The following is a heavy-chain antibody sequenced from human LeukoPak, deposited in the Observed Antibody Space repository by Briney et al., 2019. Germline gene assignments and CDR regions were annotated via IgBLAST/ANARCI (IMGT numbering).Heavy chain of an antibody. CDR3: ARDTLEYSNSPDALDI. V-gene: IGHV3-48*02. CDR2: IGSSGSTV. CDR1: GFTFSSYA. J-gene: IGHJ3*02. Sequence: GGSLRLSCAASGFTFSSYAMNWVRQAPGKGLEWVSYIGSSGSTVYYADSVKGRFTISRDNAKNSLYMQMESLRDEDTAIYYCARDTLEYSNSPDALDIWGQGTMVTVSS. D-gene: IGHD4-23*01.